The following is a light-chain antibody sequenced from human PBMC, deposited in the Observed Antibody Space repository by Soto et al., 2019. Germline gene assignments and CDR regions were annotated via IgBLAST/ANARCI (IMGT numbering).Light chain of an antibody. J-gene: IGLJ1*01. Sequence: SYELTQPPSVSVSPGQTARITCSGDALAKQYVYWYQQKAGQAPVLLMSKDTERPSGIPERFSGSSSGTTVTLTISGVQAEDEADYYCQSADSSAYYVFGIGTKVTVL. V-gene: IGLV3-25*02. CDR2: KDT. CDR1: ALAKQY. CDR3: QSADSSAYYV.